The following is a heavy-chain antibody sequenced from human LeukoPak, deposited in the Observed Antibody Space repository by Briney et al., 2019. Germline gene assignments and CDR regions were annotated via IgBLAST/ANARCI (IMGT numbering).Heavy chain of an antibody. CDR2: ICGLDSNQ. D-gene: IGHD4-23*01. V-gene: IGHV3-23*01. Sequence: GGTLRLSCAASRFTLSIYGMSWVRHAPQKELEWVSTICGLDSNQYYPHSVEGRFIISRDNSRNTLYLQMNSLRAEDTAVYYCARRSDYGGNGNYFDYWGQGTPVTVSS. J-gene: IGHJ4*02. CDR1: RFTLSIYG. CDR3: ARRSDYGGNGNYFDY.